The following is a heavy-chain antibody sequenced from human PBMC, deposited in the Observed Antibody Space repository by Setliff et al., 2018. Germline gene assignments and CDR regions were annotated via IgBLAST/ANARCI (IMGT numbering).Heavy chain of an antibody. Sequence: SETLSLTCTVSGGSVNSGYDNWNWLRQPAGKGLEWIGHINRRGSTNFSPSLKSRVTISLDTSKNQFSLNLTSVTAADTAVYYCARASSGWYSACYYYMDVWGKGTTVTVSS. CDR2: INRRGST. CDR1: GGSVNSGYDN. CDR3: ARASSGWYSACYYYMDV. J-gene: IGHJ6*03. V-gene: IGHV4-61*09. D-gene: IGHD6-19*01.